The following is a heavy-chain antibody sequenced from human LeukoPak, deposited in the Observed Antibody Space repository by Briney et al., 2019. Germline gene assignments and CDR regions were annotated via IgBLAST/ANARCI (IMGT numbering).Heavy chain of an antibody. D-gene: IGHD3-10*02. CDR1: GFTFSSYA. CDR3: AKDTTTMFDAFDI. J-gene: IGHJ3*02. V-gene: IGHV3-30*04. Sequence: GGSLRLSCAASGFTFSSYAMHWVRQAPGEGLEWVAVISYDGSNKYYADSVKGRFTISRDNSKNTLYLQMNSLRAEDTAVYYCAKDTTTMFDAFDIWGQGTMVTVSS. CDR2: ISYDGSNK.